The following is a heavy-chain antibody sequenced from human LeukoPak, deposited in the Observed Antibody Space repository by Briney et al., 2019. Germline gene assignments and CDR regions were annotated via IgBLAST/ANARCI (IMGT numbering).Heavy chain of an antibody. CDR1: GFTFDDYG. CDR3: AKVFNYYYYMDV. D-gene: IGHD3-9*01. J-gene: IGHJ6*03. V-gene: IGHV3-23*01. CDR2: ISGSGGST. Sequence: GGSLRLSCAASGFTFDDYGMSWVRQAPGKGLEWVSAISGSGGSTYYADSVKGRFTISRDNSKNTLYLQMNSLRAEDTAVYYCAKVFNYYYYMDVWGKGTTVTVSS.